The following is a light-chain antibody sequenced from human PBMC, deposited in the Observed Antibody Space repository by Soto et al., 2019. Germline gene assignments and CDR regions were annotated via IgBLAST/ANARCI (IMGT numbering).Light chain of an antibody. V-gene: IGLV2-14*01. CDR1: ASDVASHNA. Sequence: QSVLTQPASVSGSPGQSITIPCTGTASDVASHNAVSWYQQYPGKAPKLIIYDVTDRPSGVSYRFSGSKSGITASLTISGLQAEDEADYYCSSYRSRTTPVVFGGGTQLTGL. J-gene: IGLJ2*01. CDR3: SSYRSRTTPVV. CDR2: DVT.